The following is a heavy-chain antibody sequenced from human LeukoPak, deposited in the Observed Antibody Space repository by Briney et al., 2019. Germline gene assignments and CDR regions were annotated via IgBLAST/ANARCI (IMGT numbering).Heavy chain of an antibody. Sequence: GGSLRLSCAASGFTFSSYAMHWVRQAPGKGLEWVAVISYDGSNKYYADSVKGRFTISRDNSKNTLYLQMNSLRAEDTAVYYCARDHDSTSAYYYNYYMDVWGKGTTVTVSS. CDR1: GFTFSSYA. V-gene: IGHV3-30*01. CDR3: ARDHDSTSAYYYNYYMDV. D-gene: IGHD2-2*01. J-gene: IGHJ6*03. CDR2: ISYDGSNK.